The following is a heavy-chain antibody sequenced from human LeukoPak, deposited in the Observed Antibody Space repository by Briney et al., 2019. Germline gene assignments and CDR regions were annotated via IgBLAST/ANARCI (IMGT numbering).Heavy chain of an antibody. CDR3: ARVFSSGSYSTRDY. Sequence: SETLSLTCTVSGGSISSSSYYWGWIRQPPGKGLEWIGSIYYSGSTYYNPSLKSRVTISVDTSKNQFSLKLSSVTAADTAVYYCARVFSSGSYSTRDYWGQGTLVTVSS. J-gene: IGHJ4*02. CDR2: IYYSGST. V-gene: IGHV4-39*07. CDR1: GGSISSSSYY. D-gene: IGHD1-26*01.